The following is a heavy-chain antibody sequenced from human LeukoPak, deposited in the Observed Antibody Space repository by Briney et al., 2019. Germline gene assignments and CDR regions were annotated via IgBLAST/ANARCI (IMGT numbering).Heavy chain of an antibody. CDR1: GYSFTSYW. CDR2: IYPGDSDT. V-gene: IGHV5-51*01. D-gene: IGHD3-10*01. Sequence: GESLKISCKGSGYSFTSYWIGWVCQMPGKGLEWMGMIYPGDSDTRYSPSFQGQVTISADKSISTAYLQWSSLKASDTAMYYCARYYYGSGRGANWFDPWGQGTLVTVSS. J-gene: IGHJ5*02. CDR3: ARYYYGSGRGANWFDP.